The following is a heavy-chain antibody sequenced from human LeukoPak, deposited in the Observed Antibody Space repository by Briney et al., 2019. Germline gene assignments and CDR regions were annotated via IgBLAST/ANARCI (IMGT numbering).Heavy chain of an antibody. CDR3: ARDAPENWFDP. CDR1: GYTFTSYA. CDR2: INAGNGNT. V-gene: IGHV1-3*01. J-gene: IGHJ5*02. Sequence: GASVKVSCKASGYTFTSYAMHWVRQAPGQRLEWMGWINAGNGNTKYSQKFQGRVTITRDTSASTAYMKLSSLRSEDTAVYYCARDAPENWFDPWGQGTLVTVSS.